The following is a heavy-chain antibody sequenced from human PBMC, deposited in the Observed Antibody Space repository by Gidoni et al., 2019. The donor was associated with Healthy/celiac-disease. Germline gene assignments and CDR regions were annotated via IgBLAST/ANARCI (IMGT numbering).Heavy chain of an antibody. J-gene: IGHJ3*02. D-gene: IGHD5-12*01. CDR3: AREGSGYDYPDAFDI. CDR1: GFTVSSNY. Sequence: EVQLVESGGGLIQPGGSLRLSCAASGFTVSSNYMSWVRQAPGKGLEWVSVIYSGGSTYYADSVKGRFTISRDNSKNTLYLQMNSLRAEDTAVYYCAREGSGYDYPDAFDIWGQGTMVTVSS. V-gene: IGHV3-53*01. CDR2: IYSGGST.